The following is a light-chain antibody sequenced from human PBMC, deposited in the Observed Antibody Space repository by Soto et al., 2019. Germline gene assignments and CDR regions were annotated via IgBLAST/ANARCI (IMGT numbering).Light chain of an antibody. CDR3: MQALQTWT. J-gene: IGKJ1*01. CDR2: LGS. V-gene: IGKV2-28*01. Sequence: DIVMTQSPLSLPVTPGEPPSISCRSNQSLLHSDGYNYLDWYLQKPGQSPRLLMYLGSHRASGVPDRFSGSGSGTDFTLRISRVEAEDVGVYYCMQALQTWTFGQGTKVEIK. CDR1: QSLLHSDGYNY.